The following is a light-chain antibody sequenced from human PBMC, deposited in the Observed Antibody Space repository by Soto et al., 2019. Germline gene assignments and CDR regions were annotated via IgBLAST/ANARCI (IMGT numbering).Light chain of an antibody. CDR2: YDD. V-gene: IGLV1-36*01. Sequence: QSVLTQPPSVSAAPRQRVTISCSGSSSNIGNNAVNWYQHLPGNAPKLLIHYDDRVPSGVSDRFSGSKSATSASLAIIGLQSEDEADYYCAAWDDNLNGPVFGGGTQLTVL. CDR3: AAWDDNLNGPV. CDR1: SSNIGNNA. J-gene: IGLJ3*02.